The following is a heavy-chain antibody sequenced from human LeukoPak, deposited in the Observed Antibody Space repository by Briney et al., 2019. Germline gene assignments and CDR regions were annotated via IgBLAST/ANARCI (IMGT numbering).Heavy chain of an antibody. CDR2: INPNTGDT. J-gene: IGHJ4*02. Sequence: ASVKVSCKASGYTFIVYHMHWVRQDPAEELEWMGWINPNTGDTNFAQKFQDRVTMTRDTSISTVYMELSRLTSDDTAVYYCARAGWSMLEYWGQGTLVTVSS. CDR3: ARAGWSMLEY. V-gene: IGHV1-2*02. CDR1: GYTFIVYH. D-gene: IGHD6-19*01.